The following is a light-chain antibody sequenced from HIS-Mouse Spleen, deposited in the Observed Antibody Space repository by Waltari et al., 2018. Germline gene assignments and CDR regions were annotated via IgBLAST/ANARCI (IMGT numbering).Light chain of an antibody. CDR2: EDS. J-gene: IGLJ3*02. CDR3: YSTDSSGNHRV. CDR1: SLPKKY. V-gene: IGLV3-10*01. Sequence: SYELTRSPSVSVSPGQTARITCSGHSLPKKYAYWYPQKSGQAPVLVIYEDSKRPPGIPERFSGSSSGTMATLTISGAQVEDEADYYCYSTDSSGNHRVFGGGTKLTVL.